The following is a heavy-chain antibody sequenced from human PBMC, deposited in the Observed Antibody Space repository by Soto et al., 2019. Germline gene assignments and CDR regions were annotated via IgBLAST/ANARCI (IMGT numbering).Heavy chain of an antibody. CDR3: ASVQSSSWKGYFQH. V-gene: IGHV1-69*06. D-gene: IGHD6-13*01. CDR2: IIPIFGTA. Sequence: RASVKVSCKASGGTFSSYAISWVRQAPGRGLEWMGGIIPIFGTANYAQKFQGRVTITADKSTSTAYMELSSLRSEDTAVYYCASVQSSSWKGYFQHWGQGTLVTVSS. CDR1: GGTFSSYA. J-gene: IGHJ1*01.